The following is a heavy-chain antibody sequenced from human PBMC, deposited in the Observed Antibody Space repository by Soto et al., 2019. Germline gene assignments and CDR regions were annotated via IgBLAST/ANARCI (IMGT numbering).Heavy chain of an antibody. V-gene: IGHV4-31*03. J-gene: IGHJ4*02. CDR2: IYYTGRT. D-gene: IGHD1-26*01. Sequence: QVQLQESGPGLVKPSQTLSLACTVSDGSVSRGGYYWSWLRQSPGKGLEWIGNIYYTGRTSYNPSLKSRVTISLETSRRQFSLRLASVNAADTALYYCAREGSYHYFDYWGQGALVTVSS. CDR1: DGSVSRGGYY. CDR3: AREGSYHYFDY.